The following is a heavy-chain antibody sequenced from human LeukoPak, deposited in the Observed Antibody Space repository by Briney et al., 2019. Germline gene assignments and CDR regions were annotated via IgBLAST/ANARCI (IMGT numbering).Heavy chain of an antibody. D-gene: IGHD3-22*01. V-gene: IGHV1-2*06. CDR2: INLNSGGT. CDR1: GYTLTAYY. J-gene: IGHJ3*02. CDR3: ARPHYESSGLYVDAFDI. Sequence: ASVKVSCKASGYTLTAYYLHWVRQAPGQGLEWMGRINLNSGGTTYAQKFQGRVTMTRDTSIGTAYMELSSLRSDDTAVYYCARPHYESSGLYVDAFDIWGQGTMVTVSS.